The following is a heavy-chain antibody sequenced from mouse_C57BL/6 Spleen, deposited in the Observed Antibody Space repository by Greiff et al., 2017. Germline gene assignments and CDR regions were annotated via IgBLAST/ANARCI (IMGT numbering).Heavy chain of an antibody. J-gene: IGHJ3*01. CDR1: GYTFTDYE. CDR3: TRRGAWFAY. CDR2: IDPETGGT. Sequence: VKLQESGAELVRPGASVTLSCKASGYTFTDYEMHWVKQTPVHGLEWIGAIDPETGGTAYNQKFKGKAILTADKSSSTAYMELRSLTSEDSAVYYCTRRGAWFAYWGQGTLVTVSA. V-gene: IGHV1-15*01.